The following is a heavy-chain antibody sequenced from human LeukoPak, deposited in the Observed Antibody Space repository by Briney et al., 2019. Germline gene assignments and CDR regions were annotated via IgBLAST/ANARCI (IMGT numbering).Heavy chain of an antibody. CDR2: IIPIFGTA. J-gene: IGHJ4*02. CDR3: ASMATTSIFDY. CDR1: GGTFSNYA. Sequence: GASVKVSCKASGGTFSNYAISWVRQAPGQGLEWMGGIIPIFGTANYAQKFQGRVTITADKSTSTAYMELSSLRSEDTAVYYCASMATTSIFDYWGQGTLVTVSS. V-gene: IGHV1-69*06. D-gene: IGHD5-24*01.